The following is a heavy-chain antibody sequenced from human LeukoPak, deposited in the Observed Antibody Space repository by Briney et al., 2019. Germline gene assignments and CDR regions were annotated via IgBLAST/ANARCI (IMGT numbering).Heavy chain of an antibody. Sequence: SVKVSCKASGGTFSSYTISWVRQAPGQGLEWMGRIIPILGVANYAQKFQGRVTITADKSTSTAYMELSSLRSEDTAVYYCTYCSSTSCYSYYGMDVWGQGTTVTVSS. CDR3: TYCSSTSCYSYYGMDV. V-gene: IGHV1-69*02. CDR1: GGTFSSYT. CDR2: IIPILGVA. J-gene: IGHJ6*02. D-gene: IGHD2-2*01.